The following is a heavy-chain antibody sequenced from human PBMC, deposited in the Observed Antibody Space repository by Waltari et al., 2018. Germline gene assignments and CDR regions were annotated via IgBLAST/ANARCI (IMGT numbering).Heavy chain of an antibody. J-gene: IGHJ5*02. CDR2: MRSKADGGTT. D-gene: IGHD4-17*01. CDR1: GFTFGDYA. Sequence: EVQLVESGGGLVQPGRSLRLSCTASGFTFGDYAMSWVRQAPGKGLEWVGFMRSKADGGTTEYAASVKGRFTISRDDSKSIAYLQMNSLKTEDTAVYYCTRLYGDYDDWFDPWGQGTLVTVSS. CDR3: TRLYGDYDDWFDP. V-gene: IGHV3-49*04.